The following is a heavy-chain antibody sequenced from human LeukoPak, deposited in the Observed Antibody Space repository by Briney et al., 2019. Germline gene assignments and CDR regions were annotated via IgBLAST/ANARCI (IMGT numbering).Heavy chain of an antibody. CDR3: AREELVVVRSAMFADYFDY. CDR2: IHYSGTT. V-gene: IGHV4-39*07. D-gene: IGHD2-2*01. J-gene: IGHJ4*02. Sequence: SETLSLTCTVSGGSISSSSYYWGWIRQPPGKGREWIGCIHYSGTTYYHPPLKRRVTTLVDTSKNQFCLKLSAAAAADTAVYYCAREELVVVRSAMFADYFDYWGQGTLVTVSS. CDR1: GGSISSSSYY.